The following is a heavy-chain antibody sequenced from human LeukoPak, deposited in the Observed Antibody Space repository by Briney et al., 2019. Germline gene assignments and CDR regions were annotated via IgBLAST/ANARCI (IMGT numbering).Heavy chain of an antibody. CDR3: VRSRVRGDPFDP. CDR1: EFTFSSYS. Sequence: GGSLRLSCAASEFTFSSYSMHWVRHAPGKGLEWVSGISPDSNHIDYVDSVKGRSTISRDNANKSLYLQMNSLRPEDTGLYYCVRSRVRGDPFDPWGQGILVTVSS. CDR2: ISPDSNHI. D-gene: IGHD3-10*01. V-gene: IGHV3-9*01. J-gene: IGHJ5*02.